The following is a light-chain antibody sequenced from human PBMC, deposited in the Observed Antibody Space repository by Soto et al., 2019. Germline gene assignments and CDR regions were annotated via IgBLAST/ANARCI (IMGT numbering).Light chain of an antibody. Sequence: EVVLIHSPATLTLSLGDRATLSCRTSQSIGSYLAWYQHKLGQPPRLLIYDASNRATGIPVRFSGSGSGTDFTLTISSLEPEDFAVYYCQQRSTWPPFSFGPGTKVDIK. J-gene: IGKJ3*01. CDR1: QSIGSY. V-gene: IGKV3-11*01. CDR3: QQRSTWPPFS. CDR2: DAS.